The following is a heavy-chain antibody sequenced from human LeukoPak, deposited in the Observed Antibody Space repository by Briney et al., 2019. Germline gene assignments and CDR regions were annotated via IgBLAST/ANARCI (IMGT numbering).Heavy chain of an antibody. Sequence: SETLSLTCTVSGGSISSSSYYWGWIRQPPRKGLEWIGTIYYDGTTYYNPSLKSRVTISVDTSKNQFSLKLSSVTAADTAVYYCARRKFDSSGFDYWGQGTLVTVSS. J-gene: IGHJ4*02. D-gene: IGHD3-22*01. CDR2: IYYDGTT. V-gene: IGHV4-39*07. CDR1: GGSISSSSYY. CDR3: ARRKFDSSGFDY.